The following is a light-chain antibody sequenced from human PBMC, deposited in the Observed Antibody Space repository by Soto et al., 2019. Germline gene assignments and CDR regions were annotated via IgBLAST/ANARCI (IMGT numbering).Light chain of an antibody. CDR3: QKYDSAPRT. CDR2: TAS. Sequence: DIQMTQSPSSLSASVGDRVTITCRSSQGISNDLAWYQQKPGKVPKLLIYTASTLQSGVPSRFSGGGSGTDFTLTISSLQPEDVATYYCQKYDSAPRTFGQGTKVEIK. J-gene: IGKJ1*01. V-gene: IGKV1-27*01. CDR1: QGISND.